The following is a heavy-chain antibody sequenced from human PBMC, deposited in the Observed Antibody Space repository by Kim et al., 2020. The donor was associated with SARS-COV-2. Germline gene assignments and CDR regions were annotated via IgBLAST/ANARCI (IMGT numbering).Heavy chain of an antibody. J-gene: IGHJ4*02. Sequence: GESLKISCKGSGYSFTSYWIGWVRQMPGKGLEWMGIIYPGDSDTRYSPSFQGQVTISADKSISTAYLQWSSLKASDTAMYYCARHGSRILYDYDSSGYYLWGQGTLVTVSS. D-gene: IGHD3-22*01. CDR2: IYPGDSDT. CDR1: GYSFTSYW. CDR3: ARHGSRILYDYDSSGYYL. V-gene: IGHV5-51*01.